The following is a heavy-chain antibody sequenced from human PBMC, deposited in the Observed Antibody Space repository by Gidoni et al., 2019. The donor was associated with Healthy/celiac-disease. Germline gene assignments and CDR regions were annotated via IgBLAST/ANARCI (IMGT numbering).Heavy chain of an antibody. D-gene: IGHD3-22*01. V-gene: IGHV4-38-2*01. Sequence: QLQLQESGPGLVKPSETLSLTCAVSCYSISCVYYWGWIRPPQGKGLEWIGSIYHSGSTYYNPSRKSRVTISVDTSKNQFSLKLSSVTAADTAVYYCARLIWGNYYDSSGCIDYWGQGTLVTVSS. CDR2: IYHSGST. J-gene: IGHJ4*02. CDR3: ARLIWGNYYDSSGCIDY. CDR1: CYSISCVYY.